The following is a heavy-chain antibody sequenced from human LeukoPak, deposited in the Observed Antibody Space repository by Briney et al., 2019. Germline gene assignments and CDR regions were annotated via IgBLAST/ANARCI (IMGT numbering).Heavy chain of an antibody. V-gene: IGHV4-30-4*01. CDR3: ARDHRVRDDAFDI. CDR1: GGSISSGDYY. D-gene: IGHD3-3*01. CDR2: IYYSGST. J-gene: IGHJ3*02. Sequence: PSETLPLTCTVSGGSISSGDYYWSWIRQPPGKGLEWIGYIYYSGSTYYNPSLKSRVTISVDTSKNQFSLKLSSVTAADTAVYYCARDHRVRDDAFDIWGQGTMVTVSS.